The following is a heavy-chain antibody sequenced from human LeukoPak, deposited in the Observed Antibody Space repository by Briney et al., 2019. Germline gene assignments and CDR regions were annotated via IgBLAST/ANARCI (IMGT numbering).Heavy chain of an antibody. CDR3: ASALKFSSWYRGIPSKYFQH. V-gene: IGHV1-69*13. CDR1: GGTFSSYA. Sequence: SVKVSCKASGGTFSSYAISWVRQAPGQGLEWMGGIIPIFGTANYAQKFQGRVTITADESTNTAYMELSSLRSEDTAVYYCASALKFSSWYRGIPSKYFQHWGQGTLVTVSS. CDR2: IIPIFGTA. J-gene: IGHJ1*01. D-gene: IGHD6-13*01.